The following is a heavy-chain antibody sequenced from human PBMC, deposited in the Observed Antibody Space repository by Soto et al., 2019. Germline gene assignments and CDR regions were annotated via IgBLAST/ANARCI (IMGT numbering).Heavy chain of an antibody. CDR1: GYSFTSYW. CDR3: ARYSSSWYGFGYYYYGMDV. J-gene: IGHJ6*02. CDR2: IDPSDSYT. Sequence: GDSLKISCKGSGYSFTSYWISWVRQMPGKGLEWMGRIDPSDSYTNYSPSFQGHVTISADKSISTAYLQWSSLKASDTAMYYCARYSSSWYGFGYYYYGMDVWGQGTAVTVYS. D-gene: IGHD6-13*01. V-gene: IGHV5-10-1*01.